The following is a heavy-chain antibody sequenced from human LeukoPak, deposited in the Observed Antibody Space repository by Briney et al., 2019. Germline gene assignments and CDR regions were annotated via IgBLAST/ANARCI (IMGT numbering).Heavy chain of an antibody. J-gene: IGHJ5*02. D-gene: IGHD2-2*02. V-gene: IGHV3-9*01. CDR1: GFTFDDYA. CDR3: AKDPECSSTGCYTTLGNWFDP. CDR2: ISWNSGSI. Sequence: GGSLRLSCAASGFTFDDYAMHWVRQAPGKGLEWVSGISWNSGSIGYADSAKGRFTISRDNAKNSLYLQMNSLRAEDTALYYCAKDPECSSTGCYTTLGNWFDPWGQGTLVTVSS.